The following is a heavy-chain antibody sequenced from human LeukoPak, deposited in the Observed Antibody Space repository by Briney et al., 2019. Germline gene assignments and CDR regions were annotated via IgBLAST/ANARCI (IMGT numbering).Heavy chain of an antibody. CDR3: ATIVVAAWYFDC. CDR1: GFSVSIKY. V-gene: IGHV3-53*01. Sequence: TGGSLRLSCVASGFSVSIKYMTWVRQPPGKGLEWVAVIYSDGRTDYTDSVKGRFTISRDNSKNTLFLQMNSLRAEDTAVYYCATIVVAAWYFDCWGQGSLVTVSS. J-gene: IGHJ4*02. D-gene: IGHD3-22*01. CDR2: IYSDGRT.